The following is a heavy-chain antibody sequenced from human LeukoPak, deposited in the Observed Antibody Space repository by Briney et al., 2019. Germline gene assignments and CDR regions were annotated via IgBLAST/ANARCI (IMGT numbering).Heavy chain of an antibody. CDR2: ISGNSGST. CDR3: AKDIVVIPAAQDAFDI. J-gene: IGHJ3*02. Sequence: GGSLRLSCAASGFTFSTYAMSWVRQAPGKGLEWVSAISGNSGSTYYADSVKGRFTISRDNSKNMLHLQMNSLRAEDTAVYYCAKDIVVIPAAQDAFDIWGQGTKVTVSS. CDR1: GFTFSTYA. D-gene: IGHD2-2*01. V-gene: IGHV3-23*01.